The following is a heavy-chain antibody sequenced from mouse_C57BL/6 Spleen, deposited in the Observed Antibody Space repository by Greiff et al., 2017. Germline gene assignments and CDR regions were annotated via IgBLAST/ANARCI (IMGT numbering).Heavy chain of an antibody. V-gene: IGHV5-9*01. Sequence: EVKVVESGGGLVKPGGSLKLSCAASGFTFSSYTMSWVRQTPEKRLEWVATISGGGGNTYYPDSVKGRFTISRDNAKNTLYLQMSSLRSEGTALYYCARREAMDYWGQGTSVTVSS. CDR2: ISGGGGNT. J-gene: IGHJ4*01. CDR1: GFTFSSYT. CDR3: ARREAMDY.